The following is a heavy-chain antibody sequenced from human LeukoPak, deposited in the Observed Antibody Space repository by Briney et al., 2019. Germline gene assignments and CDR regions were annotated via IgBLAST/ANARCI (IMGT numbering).Heavy chain of an antibody. D-gene: IGHD2-2*01. CDR3: AGVGSDCSSTSCYGREMYYYYYYYMDV. CDR2: ISSSSSTI. V-gene: IGHV3-48*01. J-gene: IGHJ6*03. CDR1: GFTFSSYS. Sequence: PGGSLRLSCAASGFTFSSYSVNWVRQAPGKGLEWVSYISSSSSTIYYADSVKGRFTISRDNAKNSLYLQMNSLRAEDTAVYYCAGVGSDCSSTSCYGREMYYYYYYYMDVWGKGTTVTVSS.